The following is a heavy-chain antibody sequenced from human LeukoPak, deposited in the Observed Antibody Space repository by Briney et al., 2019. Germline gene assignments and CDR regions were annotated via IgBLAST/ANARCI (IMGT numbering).Heavy chain of an antibody. Sequence: GGSLRLSCAASGFTFSSYGMHWVRQAPGKGLEWVSAISGSGGSTYYADSVKGRFTISRDTPKNTLYLQMNSLTAEDTAVYYCAKDGDCGGDCNWGQGTLVIVSS. CDR3: AKDGDCGGDCN. CDR2: ISGSGGST. J-gene: IGHJ4*02. CDR1: GFTFSSYG. D-gene: IGHD2-21*02. V-gene: IGHV3-23*01.